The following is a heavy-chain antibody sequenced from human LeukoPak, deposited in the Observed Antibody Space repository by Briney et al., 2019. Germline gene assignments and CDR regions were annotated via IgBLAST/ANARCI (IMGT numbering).Heavy chain of an antibody. CDR1: GYTFAGYY. V-gene: IGHV1-2*02. J-gene: IGHJ4*02. CDR2: INPNSGGT. CDR3: AREYTYGQGVDY. Sequence: GASVKVSCKASGYTFAGYYMHWVRQAPGQGLAWMGWINPNSGGTNYAQKFQGRVTMTRDTSISTVYMELSSLRSDDTAVYYCAREYTYGQGVDYWGQGTLVTVSS. D-gene: IGHD5-18*01.